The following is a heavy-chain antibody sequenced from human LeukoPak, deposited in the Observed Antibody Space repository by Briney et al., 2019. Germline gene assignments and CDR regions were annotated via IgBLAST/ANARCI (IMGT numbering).Heavy chain of an antibody. CDR3: AKDRLHSSGWYEPFDY. Sequence: GGSLRLSCAASGFTFSNYRMNWVRQAPGKGLEWVSSISGSGGSTYYADSVKGRFTISRDNSKNTLFLQMNSLRAEDAAVFYCAKDRLHSSGWYEPFDYWGQGTLVTVSS. D-gene: IGHD6-19*01. CDR2: ISGSGGST. J-gene: IGHJ4*02. V-gene: IGHV3-23*01. CDR1: GFTFSNYR.